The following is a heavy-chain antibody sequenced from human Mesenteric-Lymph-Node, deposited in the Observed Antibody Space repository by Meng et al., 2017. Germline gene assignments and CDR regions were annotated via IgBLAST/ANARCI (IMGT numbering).Heavy chain of an antibody. Sequence: QAPLQQGGEGLCKPSATLSLSCAGYGGSFSGYYGSSICQPPGKGLEWIGEINHSGSTNYNPSLKSRVTISADTSKNQFSRKLSSVTAADTAVYYCASSSFIVSLHYWGQGTLVTVSS. CDR2: INHSGST. V-gene: IGHV4-34*01. CDR1: GGSFSGYY. CDR3: ASSSFIVSLHY. D-gene: IGHD1-26*01. J-gene: IGHJ4*02.